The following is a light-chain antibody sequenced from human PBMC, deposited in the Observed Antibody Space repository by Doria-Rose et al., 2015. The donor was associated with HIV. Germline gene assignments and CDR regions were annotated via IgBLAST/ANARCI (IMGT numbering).Light chain of an antibody. CDR2: DAS. CDR3: QQRSNWPPIFT. V-gene: IGKV3-11*01. J-gene: IGKJ3*01. CDR1: QSVSSN. Sequence: QSPATLSLSSGKRATLSCRASQSVSSNLAWYQQKPGQAPRLLIYDASNRATGIPARFSGSGSGTDFTLTTSSLEPEDFAVYFCQQRSNWPPIFTFGPGTKVDI.